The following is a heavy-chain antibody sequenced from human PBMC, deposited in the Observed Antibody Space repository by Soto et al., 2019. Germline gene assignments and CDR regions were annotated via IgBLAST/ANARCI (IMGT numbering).Heavy chain of an antibody. CDR2: IYVTGAV. CDR3: ARLRIATNNYKWFDP. V-gene: IGHV4-31*03. CDR1: GAALNSGDYY. Sequence: SETLSLTCSVSGAALNSGDYYWSWIRQVPGNGLEWIGHIYVTGAVDYNPSLRDRITISQDTSERQFSLNLRLVTAADTAVYYCARLRIATNNYKWFDPWGQGTLVTVSS. J-gene: IGHJ5*02. D-gene: IGHD2-21*01.